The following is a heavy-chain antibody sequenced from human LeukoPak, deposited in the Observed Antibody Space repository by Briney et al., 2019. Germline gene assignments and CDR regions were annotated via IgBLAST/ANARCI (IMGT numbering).Heavy chain of an antibody. Sequence: PGGSLRLSCAASGFTFISYAMHWVRQAPGKGLEWVAVISYDGSNKYYADSVKGRFTISRDNSKNTLYLQMNSLRAEDTAVYYCTRVEAYCTRTICIRFDYWGQGTLVTVSS. CDR1: GFTFISYA. CDR3: TRVEAYCTRTICIRFDY. D-gene: IGHD2-2*01. CDR2: ISYDGSNK. J-gene: IGHJ4*02. V-gene: IGHV3-30*04.